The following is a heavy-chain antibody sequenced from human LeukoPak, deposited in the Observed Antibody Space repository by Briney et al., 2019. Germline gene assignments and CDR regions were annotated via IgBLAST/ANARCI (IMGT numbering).Heavy chain of an antibody. D-gene: IGHD3-10*01. V-gene: IGHV4-61*02. Sequence: SQTLSLTCTVSGGSINSDTYYWSWIRQPAGKGLEWIGRIYTSGSTSYNPSLESRVTISVDTSNDQFSLKLSSVTAADTAVYYCAREVFYYADCWGQGTLVTVPS. CDR1: GGSINSDTYY. J-gene: IGHJ4*02. CDR3: AREVFYYADC. CDR2: IYTSGST.